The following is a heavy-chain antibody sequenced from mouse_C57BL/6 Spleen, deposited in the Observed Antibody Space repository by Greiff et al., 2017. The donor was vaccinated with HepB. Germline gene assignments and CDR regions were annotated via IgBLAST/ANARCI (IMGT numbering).Heavy chain of an antibody. CDR1: GFTFSDYY. CDR3: ARDDFDGYRYIDV. D-gene: IGHD2-3*01. J-gene: IGHJ1*03. CDR2: INYDGSST. Sequence: EVKLVESEGGLVQPGSSMKLSCTASGFTFSDYYMAWVRQVPEKGLEWVANINYDGSSTYYLDSLKSRFIISRDNAKNILYLQMSSLKSEDTATYYCARDDFDGYRYIDVWGTGTTVTVSS. V-gene: IGHV5-16*01.